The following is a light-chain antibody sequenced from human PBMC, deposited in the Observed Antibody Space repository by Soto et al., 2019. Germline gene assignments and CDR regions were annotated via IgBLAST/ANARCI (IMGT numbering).Light chain of an antibody. V-gene: IGKV3-11*01. CDR2: DAS. CDR1: QSVSSY. J-gene: IGKJ4*01. CDR3: QQRSNWPPLT. Sequence: IVLTQSPGTLSLSPGERATLSCRASQSVSSYLAWYQQKPGQAPRLLIYDASNRATGIPARFSGSGSGTDFTLTISSLEPEDFAVYYCQQRSNWPPLTLGGGTKVDIK.